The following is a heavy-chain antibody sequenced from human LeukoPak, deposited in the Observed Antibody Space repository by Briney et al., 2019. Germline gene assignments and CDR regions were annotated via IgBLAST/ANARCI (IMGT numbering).Heavy chain of an antibody. V-gene: IGHV1-46*01. CDR2: IDPIGGGA. J-gene: IGHJ5*02. Sequence: SVKVSCKAYGYTLTSYYMHWVRQAPGQGLEWMGIIDPIGGGASNAQKSQGRVTITRDTSTSTVYMLKSSLRYQHTAVYYCARDRGYYNSSGPTSWGQGTLGTVSP. D-gene: IGHD3-22*01. CDR1: GYTLTSYY. CDR3: ARDRGYYNSSGPTS.